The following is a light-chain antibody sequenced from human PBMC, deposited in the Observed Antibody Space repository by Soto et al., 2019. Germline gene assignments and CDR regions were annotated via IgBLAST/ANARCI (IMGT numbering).Light chain of an antibody. CDR2: DVS. CDR3: CSYARSPYV. CDR1: SSDVGGYNY. J-gene: IGLJ1*01. Sequence: QSALTQPRSVSGSPGQSVTISCTGTSSDVGGYNYVSWYQQHPGKAPKLMIYDVSKRPSGVPDRFSGSKSGNTASLTISGLQAEDEADYYCCSYARSPYVFGTGTKVTV. V-gene: IGLV2-11*01.